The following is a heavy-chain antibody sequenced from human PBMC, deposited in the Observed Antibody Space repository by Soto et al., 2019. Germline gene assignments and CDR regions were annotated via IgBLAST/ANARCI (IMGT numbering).Heavy chain of an antibody. CDR1: GFTFSSYG. J-gene: IGHJ6*02. V-gene: IGHV3-30*18. D-gene: IGHD5-12*01. Sequence: GSLRLSCAASGFTFSSYGMHWVRQAPGKGLEWVAVISYDGSNKYYADSVKGRFTISRDNSKNTLYLQMNSLRAEDTAVYYCAKDGGDGYNSHYYYGMDVWGQGTTVTVSS. CDR2: ISYDGSNK. CDR3: AKDGGDGYNSHYYYGMDV.